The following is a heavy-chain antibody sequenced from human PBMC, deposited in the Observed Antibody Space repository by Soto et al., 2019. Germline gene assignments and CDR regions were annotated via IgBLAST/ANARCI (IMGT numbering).Heavy chain of an antibody. CDR2: INPSGGST. J-gene: IGHJ4*02. D-gene: IGHD3-22*01. CDR1: GYTFTSYY. Sequence: ASVKVSCKASGYTFTSYYTHWVRQAPGQGLEWMGIINPSGGSTSYAQKFQGRVTMTRDTSTSTVYMELSSLRSEDTAVYYCARDHSSGNGGAYWGQGTLVTVSS. CDR3: ARDHSSGNGGAY. V-gene: IGHV1-46*03.